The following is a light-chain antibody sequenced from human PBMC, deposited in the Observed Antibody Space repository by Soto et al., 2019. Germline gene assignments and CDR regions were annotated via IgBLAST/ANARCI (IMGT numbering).Light chain of an antibody. V-gene: IGKV1-5*03. Sequence: DIQMTQSPSTLSASLVDLVTIPCRVSQSISSWLAWYQQKPGRAPKLLIYKASSLESGVPSRFSGTGSGTEFTLSIDSLQPDDFATYCCQQYHTSSITFGQGTRLEI. CDR2: KAS. J-gene: IGKJ5*01. CDR3: QQYHTSSIT. CDR1: QSISSW.